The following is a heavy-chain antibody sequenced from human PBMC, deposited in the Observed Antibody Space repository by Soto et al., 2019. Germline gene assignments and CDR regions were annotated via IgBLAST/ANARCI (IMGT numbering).Heavy chain of an antibody. J-gene: IGHJ4*02. V-gene: IGHV4-30-4*01. CDR3: ATESGSTYGYFDY. D-gene: IGHD4-17*01. Sequence: SETLSLTCTVSGGSVTSDEDYWSWIRQSPGKGLEWIVYISNSGSTGYNPSLKTRLSMSVDRSKNKFTLRLTSVTAADKAVYFCATESGSTYGYFDYWGQGTQVTVSS. CDR1: GGSVTSDEDY. CDR2: ISNSGST.